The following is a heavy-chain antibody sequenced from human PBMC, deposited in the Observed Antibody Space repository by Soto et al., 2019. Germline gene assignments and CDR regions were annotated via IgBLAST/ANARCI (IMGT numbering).Heavy chain of an antibody. CDR2: IYPGDSDT. CDR1: GYSFASHW. V-gene: IGHV5-51*01. Sequence: GESLKISCKGSGYSFASHWVAWVRQMPEKGLEWIGTIYPGDSDTKYSSAFRGHVTISADTSVSTAYLQWRSLEATDSAIYYCARYSGSYWNYLDFWGQGTLVTSPQ. CDR3: ARYSGSYWNYLDF. D-gene: IGHD1-26*01. J-gene: IGHJ4*02.